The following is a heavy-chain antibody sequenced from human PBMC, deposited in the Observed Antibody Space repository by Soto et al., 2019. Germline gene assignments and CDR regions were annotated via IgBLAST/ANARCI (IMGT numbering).Heavy chain of an antibody. CDR3: ARDGSTSWAYYNGMDV. J-gene: IGHJ6*02. CDR1: GFNINNYA. CDR2: ISYDGSNK. D-gene: IGHD6-13*01. Sequence: GGSLRLSCAASGFNINNYAMNWVRQAPGKGLEWVAVISYDGSNKKYSDPVKGRFTIPRDYSKNTLYLQINSLRAEDTAVYYCARDGSTSWAYYNGMDVWGQGITVTVSS. V-gene: IGHV3-30-3*01.